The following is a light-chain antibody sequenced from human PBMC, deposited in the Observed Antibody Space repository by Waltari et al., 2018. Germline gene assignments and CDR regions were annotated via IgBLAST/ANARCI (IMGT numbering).Light chain of an antibody. Sequence: DIRITQSRPSLSASVRDSDTITCQASQDISNYLNWYQQKPGKAPKLLIYDASNLETGVPSRFSGSGSGTDFTFTISSLQPEDIATYYCQQYDNLRLTFGGGTKVEIK. CDR2: DAS. CDR1: QDISNY. J-gene: IGKJ4*01. V-gene: IGKV1-33*01. CDR3: QQYDNLRLT.